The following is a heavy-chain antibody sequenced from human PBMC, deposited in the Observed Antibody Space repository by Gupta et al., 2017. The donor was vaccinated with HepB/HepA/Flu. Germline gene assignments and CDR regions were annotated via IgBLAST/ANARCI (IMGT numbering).Heavy chain of an antibody. CDR3: AKGGYCSSTSCYGLGWFDP. CDR2: ISGSGGST. CDR1: GFTFRSSA. J-gene: IGHJ5*02. D-gene: IGHD2-2*01. V-gene: IGHV3-23*01. Sequence: EVPLLESGGALVQPGGSLRLSCAASGFTFRSSAVSWVRPAPGKGLEWVSSISGSGGSTNYADSVKGRFTISRDNSKNRVYLQMNSLRAEDTALYYCAKGGYCSSTSCYGLGWFDPWGQGTLVTVSS.